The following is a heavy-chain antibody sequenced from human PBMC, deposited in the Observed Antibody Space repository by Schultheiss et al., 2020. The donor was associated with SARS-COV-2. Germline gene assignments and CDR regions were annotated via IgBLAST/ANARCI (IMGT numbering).Heavy chain of an antibody. CDR1: GGSISSYY. D-gene: IGHD6-13*01. V-gene: IGHV4-59*12. CDR2: IYYSGST. J-gene: IGHJ5*02. CDR3: ARGIAAGTFGGFDP. Sequence: SETLSLTCTVSGGSISSYYWSWIRQPPGKGLEWIGYIYYSGSTYYNPSLKSRVTISVDTSKNQFSLKLSSVTAADTAVYYCARGIAAGTFGGFDPWGQGTLVTVSS.